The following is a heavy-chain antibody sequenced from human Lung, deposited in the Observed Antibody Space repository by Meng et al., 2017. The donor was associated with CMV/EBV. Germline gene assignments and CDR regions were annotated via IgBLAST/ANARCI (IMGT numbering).Heavy chain of an antibody. D-gene: IGHD4/OR15-4a*01. Sequence: ASVKVSCKASEYTFTGYYIHWVRQAPGQGLEWMGWINPNSGGTSSAQKFQGRVTMTRDTSISTAYMELSSLTPDDTAMFYCARGSFHFTPKVVLTPGGDAFDLWGQGTMVXVSS. V-gene: IGHV1-2*02. CDR1: EYTFTGYY. CDR3: ARGSFHFTPKVVLTPGGDAFDL. J-gene: IGHJ3*01. CDR2: INPNSGGT.